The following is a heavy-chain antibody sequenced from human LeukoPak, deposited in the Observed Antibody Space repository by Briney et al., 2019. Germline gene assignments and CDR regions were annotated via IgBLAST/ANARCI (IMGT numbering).Heavy chain of an antibody. CDR2: MNPNSGNT. Sequence: ASVKVSCKASGYTFTSYDINWVRQATGQGLEWMGWMNPNSGNTGYAQKFQGRVTMTRDTSTSTVYLELSSLRSEDTAVYYCARSSGLPAAGTLWYFDLWGRGTLVTVSS. CDR3: ARSSGLPAAGTLWYFDL. V-gene: IGHV1-8*01. J-gene: IGHJ2*01. D-gene: IGHD6-13*01. CDR1: GYTFTSYD.